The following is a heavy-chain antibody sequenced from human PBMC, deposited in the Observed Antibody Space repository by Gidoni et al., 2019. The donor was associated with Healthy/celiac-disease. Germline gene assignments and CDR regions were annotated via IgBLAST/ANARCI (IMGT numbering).Heavy chain of an antibody. D-gene: IGHD1-1*01. J-gene: IGHJ6*02. V-gene: IGHV3-48*03. Sequence: EVQLVESGGGLVQPGGSLRLSCAASGFTFSSYEMNWVRQAPGKGLDGVSYISSSGSTIYYADAVKGRFTISRDNAKNSLYLQMNSLRSEDTAVYYCARDATGTGGSGMDVGGQGTTVTVSS. CDR1: GFTFSSYE. CDR2: ISSSGSTI. CDR3: ARDATGTGGSGMDV.